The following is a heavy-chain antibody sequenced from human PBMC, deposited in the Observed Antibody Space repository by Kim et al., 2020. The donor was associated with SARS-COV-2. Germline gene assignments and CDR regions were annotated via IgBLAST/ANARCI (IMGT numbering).Heavy chain of an antibody. CDR3: ARDQAGAAAT. J-gene: IGHJ5*02. D-gene: IGHD6-13*01. CDR2: IT. V-gene: IGHV3-53*01. Sequence: ITYDADSVTGRFNISRDNSKNTLYLQMTSLRAEDTAVYYCARDQAGAAATWGQGTLVTVSS.